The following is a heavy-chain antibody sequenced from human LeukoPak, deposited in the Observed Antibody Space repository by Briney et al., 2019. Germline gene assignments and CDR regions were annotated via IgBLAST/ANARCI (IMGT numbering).Heavy chain of an antibody. J-gene: IGHJ4*02. CDR2: ISGSGGST. V-gene: IGHV3-23*01. CDR3: AKDEGYDILTGYHY. CDR1: GFTFSSYA. D-gene: IGHD3-9*01. Sequence: GGSLRLSCAASGFTFSSYAMSWVRQAPGKGLEWVSAISGSGGSTYYADSVKGRFTISRDNSKSTLYLQMNSLRAEDTAVYYCAKDEGYDILTGYHYWGQGTLVTVSS.